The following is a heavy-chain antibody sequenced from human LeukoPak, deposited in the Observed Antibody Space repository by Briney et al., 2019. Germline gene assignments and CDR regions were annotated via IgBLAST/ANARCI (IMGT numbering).Heavy chain of an antibody. D-gene: IGHD5-18*01. J-gene: IGHJ4*02. CDR3: ARARMWDTAMVSRSLFDY. Sequence: SETLSLTCTVSGGSISSYYWSWIRQPPGKGLEWIGHIYYSGSTNYNPSLKSRVTISVDTSKNQFSLKLNSVTAADTAVYYCARARMWDTAMVSRSLFDYWGQGTLVTVSS. V-gene: IGHV4-59*08. CDR1: GGSISSYY. CDR2: IYYSGST.